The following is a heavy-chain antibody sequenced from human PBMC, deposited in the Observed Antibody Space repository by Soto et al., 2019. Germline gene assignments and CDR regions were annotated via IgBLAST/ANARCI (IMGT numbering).Heavy chain of an antibody. D-gene: IGHD1-1*01. J-gene: IGHJ4*02. CDR3: AKDRVRAQGHWLDY. Sequence: PSETLSLTCTVSGDSVTRSNWWSWVRQSPGKGLEWVSSISGGGVSTLYADSVKGRFTISRDNSKNTLYLQMNSLRAEDTAVYYCAKDRVRAQGHWLDYWGQGTLVTVSS. CDR1: GDSVTRSN. V-gene: IGHV3-23*01. CDR2: ISGGGVST.